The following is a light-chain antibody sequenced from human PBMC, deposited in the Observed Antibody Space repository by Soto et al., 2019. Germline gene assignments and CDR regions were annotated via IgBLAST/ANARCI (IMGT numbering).Light chain of an antibody. CDR2: DAS. V-gene: IGKV1-39*01. CDR3: QQSYSTPHT. J-gene: IGKJ5*01. CDR1: QSISSW. Sequence: DILMTQSPSTLPASVGDRVTITCRASQSISSWLAWYQQKPGKAPKLLIYDASSLESGVPSRFSGSGSGTDFTLTISSLQPEDFATYYCQQSYSTPHTFGQGTRLEIK.